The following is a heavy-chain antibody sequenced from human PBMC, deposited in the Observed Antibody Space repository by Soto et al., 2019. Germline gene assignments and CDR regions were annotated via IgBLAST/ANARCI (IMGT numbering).Heavy chain of an antibody. D-gene: IGHD3-22*01. V-gene: IGHV4-30-2*01. CDR2: VYHSGST. CDR1: GGSIISGGYS. Sequence: PSETLSLTCAASGGSIISGGYSFSCMRQAPWSGLVLIGYVYHSGSTYDTPSRKSRVTRAVDRSKNQFPLKLITVTAADTAVYYWSRGGSSGRGYYPGLDDWGQGTLVTVSS. J-gene: IGHJ4*02. CDR3: SRGGSSGRGYYPGLDD.